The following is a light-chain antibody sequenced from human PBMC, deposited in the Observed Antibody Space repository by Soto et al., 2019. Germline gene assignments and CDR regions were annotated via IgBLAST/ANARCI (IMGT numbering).Light chain of an antibody. V-gene: IGKV1-33*01. CDR2: DAS. Sequence: IQMTQSPSSLSASVGDRVTITCQSSPDISKNFNWYQQKPGKAPNLLIYDASSLQTGVPSRFSGSGSAQHFTFTISSLQPEDVATYYCQQYDNLLPITFGQGTRLEIK. CDR1: PDISKN. J-gene: IGKJ5*01. CDR3: QQYDNLLPIT.